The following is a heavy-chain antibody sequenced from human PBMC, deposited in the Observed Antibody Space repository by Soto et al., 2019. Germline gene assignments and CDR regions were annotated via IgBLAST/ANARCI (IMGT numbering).Heavy chain of an antibody. D-gene: IGHD1-7*01. J-gene: IGHJ6*03. Sequence: QVQLVESGGGLVKPGGSLRLSCAASGFTFSDYYMTWIRQAPGKGLEWVSYISSSAGTIYYADSVKGRFTISRDNAKNSLYLQMNSLRAEDTAVYYCARDKYNWNYGVSYYYMDVWGKGTTVTVSS. CDR1: GFTFSDYY. CDR2: ISSSAGTI. CDR3: ARDKYNWNYGVSYYYMDV. V-gene: IGHV3-11*01.